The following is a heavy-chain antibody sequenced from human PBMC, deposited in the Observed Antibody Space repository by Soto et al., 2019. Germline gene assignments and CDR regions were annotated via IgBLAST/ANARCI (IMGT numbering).Heavy chain of an antibody. CDR1: GYTFTSYG. J-gene: IGHJ6*02. CDR3: ARDPAGLTIFGVVSMDV. CDR2: ISAYNGNT. D-gene: IGHD3-3*01. V-gene: IGHV1-18*04. Sequence: ASVKVSCKASGYTFTSYGISWVRQAPGQGLEWMGWISAYNGNTNYAQKLQGRVTMTTDTSTSTAYMELRSLRSDDTAVYYCARDPAGLTIFGVVSMDVWGQGTTVTVSS.